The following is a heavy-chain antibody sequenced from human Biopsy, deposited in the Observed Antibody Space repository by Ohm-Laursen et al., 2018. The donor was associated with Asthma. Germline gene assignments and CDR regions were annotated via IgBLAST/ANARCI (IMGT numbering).Heavy chain of an antibody. V-gene: IGHV3-23*01. J-gene: IGHJ4*02. CDR3: SKAREDIVVVVAVSDS. CDR1: GFYFRDYS. CDR2: ISGSGGST. D-gene: IGHD2-15*01. Sequence: GSLRLSCAASGFYFRDYSMTWMRQPPGKGLEWVSAISGSGGSTYYADSVKGRFTISRDNSKNTLHLQMNSLRAEDTAVYYCSKAREDIVVVVAVSDSWGQGTLVTVSS.